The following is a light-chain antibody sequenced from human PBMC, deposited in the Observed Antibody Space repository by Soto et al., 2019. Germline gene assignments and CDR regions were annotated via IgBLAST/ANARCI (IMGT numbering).Light chain of an antibody. J-gene: IGKJ5*01. V-gene: IGKV3-15*01. CDR1: QSVGSS. Sequence: EIVMTQSPAAVSVSPGERATLSGRATQSVGSSLAWYQQKPGQAPRLLIYGASTRASGIPARFSGSGSGTDFTLTISSLQSEDFAVYYCQQYSNWPPITFGHGTRLEIK. CDR2: GAS. CDR3: QQYSNWPPIT.